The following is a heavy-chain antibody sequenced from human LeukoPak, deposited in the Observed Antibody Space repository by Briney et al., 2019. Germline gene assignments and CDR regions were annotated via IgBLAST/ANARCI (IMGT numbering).Heavy chain of an antibody. V-gene: IGHV3-23*01. J-gene: IGHJ1*01. CDR3: AKDRSSYSWLVYFQH. D-gene: IGHD6-19*01. CDR2: ISGSGGST. CDR1: GFTFSSYA. Sequence: PGGSLRPSCAASGFTFSSYAMSWVRQAPGKGLEWVSAISGSGGSTYYADSVKGRFTISRDNSKNTLYLQMNSLRAEDTAVYYCAKDRSSYSWLVYFQHWGQGTLVTVSS.